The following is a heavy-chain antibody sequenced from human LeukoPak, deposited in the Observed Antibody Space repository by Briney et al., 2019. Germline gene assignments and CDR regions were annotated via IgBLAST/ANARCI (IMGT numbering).Heavy chain of an antibody. V-gene: IGHV1-8*03. Sequence: ASVKVSCKASGYTFSSYDINWVRQATGQGLEWMGWMNPNSGNTGYAQKFQGRVTITRNISISTVYMEVSNLRAEDTAVYYCAKDVNSRGFQYFDYWGQGTLVTVSS. J-gene: IGHJ4*02. CDR2: MNPNSGNT. CDR3: AKDVNSRGFQYFDY. D-gene: IGHD5-12*01. CDR1: GYTFSSYD.